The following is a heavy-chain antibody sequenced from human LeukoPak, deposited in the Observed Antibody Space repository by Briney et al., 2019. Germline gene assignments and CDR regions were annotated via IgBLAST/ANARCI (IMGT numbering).Heavy chain of an antibody. CDR3: AGAEPRGIIWHPY. CDR2: IYHSGST. J-gene: IGHJ4*02. V-gene: IGHV4-4*02. Sequence: PSETLSLTCAVSGAPISSNNWWWSWVRQPPGKGLEWIGEIYHSGSTNYNPSLRSRVTMSVDKSKNQSSLELSSVTAADTAVYYCAGAEPRGIIWHPYWGQGTLVTVSS. CDR1: GAPISSNNW.